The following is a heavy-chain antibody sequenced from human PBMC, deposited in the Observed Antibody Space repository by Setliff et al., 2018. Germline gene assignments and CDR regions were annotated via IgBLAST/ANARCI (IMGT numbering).Heavy chain of an antibody. Sequence: GESLKISCKGSGYSFTNYWIAWVRQMPGKGLEWMGIIFPGDSKIIYSPSFQGQVTISADKSTSTAYLQWSGLKTSDTAIYYCARHNYYDMWGQGTQVTVSS. CDR2: IFPGDSKI. J-gene: IGHJ4*02. CDR1: GYSFTNYW. V-gene: IGHV5-51*01. D-gene: IGHD3-22*01. CDR3: ARHNYYDM.